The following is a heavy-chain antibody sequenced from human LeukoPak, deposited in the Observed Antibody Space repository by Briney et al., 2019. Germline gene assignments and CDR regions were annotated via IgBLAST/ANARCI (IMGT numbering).Heavy chain of an antibody. CDR2: INAGNGNT. CDR1: GYTFTSYA. CDR3: ARAPLSSGYYYFLFDY. Sequence: RASVKVSCKASGYTFTSYAMHWVRQAPGQRLEWMGWINAGNGNTKYSQKFQGRVTITRDTSASTAYMELSSLRSEDTAVYYCARAPLSSGYYYFLFDYWGQGTLVTVSS. J-gene: IGHJ4*02. V-gene: IGHV1-3*01. D-gene: IGHD3-22*01.